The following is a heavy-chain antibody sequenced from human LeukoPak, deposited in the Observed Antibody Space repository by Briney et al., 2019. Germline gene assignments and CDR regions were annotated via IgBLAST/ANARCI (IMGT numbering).Heavy chain of an antibody. CDR3: ARDLAGTTLGWFDP. V-gene: IGHV3-53*01. J-gene: IGHJ5*02. CDR2: IYSGGST. Sequence: PGGSLRLSGAASGFTVSSNYMSWVRQAPGKGLEGVSVIYSGGSTYYADSVKGRFTISRDNSKNTLYLQMNSLRAEDTAVYYCARDLAGTTLGWFDPWGQGTLVTVPS. D-gene: IGHD6-13*01. CDR1: GFTVSSNY.